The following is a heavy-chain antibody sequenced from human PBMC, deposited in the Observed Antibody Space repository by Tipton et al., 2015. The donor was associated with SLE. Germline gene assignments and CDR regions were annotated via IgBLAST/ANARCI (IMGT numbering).Heavy chain of an antibody. D-gene: IGHD3-3*01. CDR2: MFYSGST. CDR1: GGSFSGNY. Sequence: TLSLTCAVSGGSFSGNYWSWVRQPPGKGLEWIGSMFYSGSTCYNPSLKSRVTFSIDTSTNQFSLQLTSVTAADTAVYYCATEVRFGVVIYFEHWGQGTLVTVPS. J-gene: IGHJ4*02. CDR3: ATEVRFGVVIYFEH. V-gene: IGHV4-34*12.